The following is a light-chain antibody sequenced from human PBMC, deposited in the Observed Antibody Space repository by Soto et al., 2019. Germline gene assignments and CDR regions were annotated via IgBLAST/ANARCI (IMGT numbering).Light chain of an antibody. V-gene: IGKV3-15*01. J-gene: IGKJ5*01. CDR1: QTVSNY. CDR3: QQYNNWPFS. Sequence: EIVLTQSPATLSLSPGERATLSCRASQTVSNYLLWYQQKPGQAPRLLIYDVSIRATGVPARFSGTGSETDFTLTISGLQSDDSAVYFCQQYNNWPFSFGQGTRLEIK. CDR2: DVS.